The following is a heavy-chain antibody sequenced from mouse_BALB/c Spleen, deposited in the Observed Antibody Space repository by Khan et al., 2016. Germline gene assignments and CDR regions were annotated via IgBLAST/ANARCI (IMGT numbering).Heavy chain of an antibody. CDR2: IYPGDGDT. D-gene: IGHD2-14*01. CDR1: GYAFSGYW. V-gene: IGHV1-80*01. Sequence: QVQLQQSGAELVRHGSSVKISCKASGYAFSGYWMNWVKQRPGQGLEWIGQIYPGDGDTNTNGQFTGKATLTADKSSSTAYLQLSSLTCEDSAVYVRARGTPFASGGQGTLVTVSA. J-gene: IGHJ3*01. CDR3: ARGTPFAS.